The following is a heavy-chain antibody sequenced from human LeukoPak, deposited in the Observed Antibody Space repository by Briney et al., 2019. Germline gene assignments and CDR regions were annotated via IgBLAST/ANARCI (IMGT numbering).Heavy chain of an antibody. V-gene: IGHV3-7*01. Sequence: RPGGSLRLSCAASGFTFSSYWMTWVRQAPGKGLEWVANIKQDGSNKYYADSVKGRFTISRDNSKNTLYLQMNSLRVEDTAVYYCARDGITIFGVVMTFDYWGQGTLVTVSS. CDR3: ARDGITIFGVVMTFDY. CDR1: GFTFSSYW. CDR2: IKQDGSNK. D-gene: IGHD3-3*01. J-gene: IGHJ4*02.